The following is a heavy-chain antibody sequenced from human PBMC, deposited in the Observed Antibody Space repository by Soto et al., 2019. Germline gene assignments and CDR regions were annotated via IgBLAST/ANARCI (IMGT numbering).Heavy chain of an antibody. CDR3: ARGEGRLVGTWFDP. D-gene: IGHD5-12*01. CDR1: GGSFSRYY. J-gene: IGHJ5*02. CDR2: INHSGST. V-gene: IGHV4-34*01. Sequence: SETLSLTCDAYGGSFSRYYWNWIRQPPGKGLEWLGEINHSGSTNYNPSLESRVTISLDTSKTQFSLKLTSVTAADTAVYYCARGEGRLVGTWFDPWGQGTLVTVSS.